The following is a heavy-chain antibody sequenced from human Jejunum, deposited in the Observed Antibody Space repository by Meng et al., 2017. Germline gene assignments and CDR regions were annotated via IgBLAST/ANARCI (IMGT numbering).Heavy chain of an antibody. CDR1: GFTFSTYW. J-gene: IGHJ4*02. CDR2: IKQDGSEQ. Sequence: GESLKISCAASGFTFSTYWMSWVRQTPGKGLEWVANIKQDGSEQYYVDSVKGRFTISRDNAKNSLFLQMNSLRAEDSAVYYCARVRIIRSRSVFDYWGQGTLVTVSS. CDR3: ARVRIIRSRSVFDY. D-gene: IGHD3-3*01. V-gene: IGHV3-7*01.